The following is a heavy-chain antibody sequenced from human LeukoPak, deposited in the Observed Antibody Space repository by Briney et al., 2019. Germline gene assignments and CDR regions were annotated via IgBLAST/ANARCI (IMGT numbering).Heavy chain of an antibody. CDR2: INPNSGGT. J-gene: IGHJ4*02. CDR1: GYTFTSYD. CDR3: ALIAVVDDFDY. V-gene: IGHV1-2*02. D-gene: IGHD6-19*01. Sequence: ASVKVSCKASGYTFTSYDINWVRQATGQGLEWMGWINPNSGGTNYAQKFQGRVTMSRDTSISTAYMELSRLRSDDTAVYYCALIAVVDDFDYWGQGTLVTVSS.